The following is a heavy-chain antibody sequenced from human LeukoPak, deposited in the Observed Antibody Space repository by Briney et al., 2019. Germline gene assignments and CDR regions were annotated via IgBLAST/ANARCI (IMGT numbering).Heavy chain of an antibody. V-gene: IGHV3-33*06. CDR1: GFAFSSYG. CDR2: IWYDGSNK. J-gene: IGHJ4*02. CDR3: AKDYYYDSGGPDY. Sequence: AGGSLRLSCAASGFAFSSYGMHWVRQAPGKGLEWVAVIWYDGSNKYYADSVKGRFTISRDNSKNTPYLQMNSLRAEDTAVYYCAKDYYYDSGGPDYWGQGTLVTVSS. D-gene: IGHD3-22*01.